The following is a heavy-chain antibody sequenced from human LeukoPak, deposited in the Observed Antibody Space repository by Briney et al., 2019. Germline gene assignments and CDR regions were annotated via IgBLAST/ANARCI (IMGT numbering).Heavy chain of an antibody. CDR1: GFTFSSYS. Sequence: TGGSLRLSCAASGFTFSSYSMNWVRQAPGKGLEWVSSISSSSSYIYYADSVKGRFTISRDNAKNSLYLQMNSLRAEDTAVYYCARVGSGYAGHYFDYWGQGTLVTVSS. CDR2: ISSSSSYI. CDR3: ARVGSGYAGHYFDY. V-gene: IGHV3-21*01. D-gene: IGHD5-12*01. J-gene: IGHJ4*02.